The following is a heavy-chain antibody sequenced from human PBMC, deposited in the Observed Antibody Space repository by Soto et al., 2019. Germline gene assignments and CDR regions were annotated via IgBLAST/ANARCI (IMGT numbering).Heavy chain of an antibody. V-gene: IGHV1-2*02. CDR2: INPNSGGT. CDR1: GYTFTGYY. J-gene: IGHJ6*02. Sequence: ASVKVSCKASGYTFTGYYMHWVRQAPGQGLEWMGWINPNSGGTNYAQKFQGRVTMTRDTSISTAYMELSRLRSDDTAVYYCARGSVGYDFWSGYSAGWVMDVWGQGTTVTVSS. CDR3: ARGSVGYDFWSGYSAGWVMDV. D-gene: IGHD3-3*01.